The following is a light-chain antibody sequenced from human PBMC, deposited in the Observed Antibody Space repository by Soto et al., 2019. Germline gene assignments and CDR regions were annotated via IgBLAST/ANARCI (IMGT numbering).Light chain of an antibody. J-gene: IGLJ2*01. V-gene: IGLV2-11*01. CDR1: SSDVGGYNY. CDR3: CSYAGSYTYVV. Sequence: QYALTQPRSVSGSPGQSVTISCTGTSSDVGGYNYVSWYQQNPGKDPKLMIYDVSKRPSGVPDRFSGSKSGNTASLTISGLQADDEADYYCCSYAGSYTYVVCGGGTKLTVL. CDR2: DVS.